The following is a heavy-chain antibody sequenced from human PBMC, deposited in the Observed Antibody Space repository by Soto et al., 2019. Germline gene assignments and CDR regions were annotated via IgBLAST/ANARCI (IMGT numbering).Heavy chain of an antibody. CDR3: ARDNSLRSTLSGGEDY. J-gene: IGHJ4*02. V-gene: IGHV3-30-3*01. CDR2: ISYDGSNK. CDR1: GFTFSSYA. Sequence: PGGSLRLSCAASGFTFSSYAMHRVRQAPGKGLEWLAVISYDGSNKYYAASVKGRFTISRDNSKNTLYLQMNSLRAEDRDVYYCARDNSLRSTLSGGEDYWGQVTLVTVPS. D-gene: IGHD3-16*01.